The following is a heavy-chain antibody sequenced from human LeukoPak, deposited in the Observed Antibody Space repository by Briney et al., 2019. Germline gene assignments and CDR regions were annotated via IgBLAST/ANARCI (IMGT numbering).Heavy chain of an antibody. V-gene: IGHV3-74*01. CDR3: VRGAMFAMDV. Sequence: GGSLRLSCAAPGFTFSSYWMHWVRXAPGKXLVWVSSINSDGSRTTYADSVKGRFTISRDNAKNTLYLQMNSLRAEDTAVYYCVRGAMFAMDVWGQGTTVTVSS. CDR2: INSDGSRT. J-gene: IGHJ6*02. D-gene: IGHD3-10*02. CDR1: GFTFSSYW.